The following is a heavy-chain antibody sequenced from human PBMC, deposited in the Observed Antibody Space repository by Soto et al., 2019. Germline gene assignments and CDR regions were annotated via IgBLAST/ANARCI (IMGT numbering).Heavy chain of an antibody. CDR3: ARDRGFGMDL. CDR2: SYNSGSI. V-gene: IGHV4-31*03. Sequence: QMQLQESGPGLVRPSQTLSLSCTVSGGPIGSGNYYWNWIRQHPGKGLEWIGNSYNSGSISYNPSLKSRVTISADTSKNPFSVNLSSVTAADTAVYFCARDRGFGMDLWGHGTTVIVSS. J-gene: IGHJ6*02. CDR1: GGPIGSGNYY.